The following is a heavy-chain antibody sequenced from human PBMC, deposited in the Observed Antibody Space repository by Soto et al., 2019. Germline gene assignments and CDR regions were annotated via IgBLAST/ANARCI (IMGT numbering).Heavy chain of an antibody. CDR3: AAGHYDFWSGYFYSVDY. D-gene: IGHD3-3*01. CDR1: GFTFTSSA. J-gene: IGHJ4*02. V-gene: IGHV1-58*02. CDR2: IVVGSGNT. Sequence: SVKVSCRASGFTFTSSAMQWVRQARGQRLEWIGWIVVGSGNTNYAQKFQERVTITRDMSTSTAYMELSSLRSEDTAVYYCAAGHYDFWSGYFYSVDYWGQGTLVTVSS.